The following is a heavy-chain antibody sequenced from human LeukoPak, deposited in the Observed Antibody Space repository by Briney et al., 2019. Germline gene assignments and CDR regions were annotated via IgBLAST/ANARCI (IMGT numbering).Heavy chain of an antibody. CDR3: ARGVVAARPQGYYFDY. CDR2: MNPNSGNT. V-gene: IGHV1-8*03. J-gene: IGHJ4*02. D-gene: IGHD6-6*01. CDR1: GYTFTSYD. Sequence: ASVKVSCKASGYTFTSYDINWVRQATGQGLEWMGWMNPNSGNTGYAQKFQGRVTITRNTSISTAYMELSSLRSEDTAVYYCARGVVAARPQGYYFDYWGQGTLVTVSS.